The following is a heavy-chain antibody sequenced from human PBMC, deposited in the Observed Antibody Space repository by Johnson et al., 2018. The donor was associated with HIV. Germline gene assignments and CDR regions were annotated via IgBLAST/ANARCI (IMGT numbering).Heavy chain of an antibody. CDR1: GFTFSDYC. D-gene: IGHD3-3*01. J-gene: IGHJ3*02. Sequence: QVQLVESGGGLVKPGGSLRLSCAASGFTFSDYCMSWIRQAPGKGLEWVAVIAHDESITHYADSVKGRFTMSRDNSKNTLYLHMHSLRAYDTAVYYCARNLGESEKEEWASYYYDFGKDYPGQDSRAVVGTFDIWGQGTMVTVSS. CDR3: ARNLGESEKEEWASYYYDFGKDYPGQDSRAVVGTFDI. V-gene: IGHV3-30*03. CDR2: IAHDESIT.